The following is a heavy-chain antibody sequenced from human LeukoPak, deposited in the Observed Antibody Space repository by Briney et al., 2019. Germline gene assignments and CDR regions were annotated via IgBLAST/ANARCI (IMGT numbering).Heavy chain of an antibody. D-gene: IGHD3-16*01. CDR2: INEHGSEI. CDR1: GFTFSRSW. CDR3: ARNWAHLDF. Sequence: GGSLRLSCAASGFTFSRSWMNWVRQALGKGLEWVANINEHGSEIYYVDSVKGRFTISRDNAKNSLSLQMNSLRVEDTAVYYCARNWAHLDFWGQGTLVTVSS. J-gene: IGHJ4*02. V-gene: IGHV3-7*01.